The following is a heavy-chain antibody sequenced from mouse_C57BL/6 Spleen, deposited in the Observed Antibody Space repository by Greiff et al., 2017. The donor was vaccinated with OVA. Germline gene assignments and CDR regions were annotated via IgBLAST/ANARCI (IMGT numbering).Heavy chain of an antibody. CDR3: ARVPLLDYYAMDY. J-gene: IGHJ4*01. V-gene: IGHV3-1*01. D-gene: IGHD1-2*01. CDR1: GYSITSGYD. Sequence: EVHLVESGPGMVKPSQSLSLTCTVTGYSITSGYDWHWIRHFPGNKLEWMGYISYSGSTNYNPSLKSRISITHDTSKNHFFLKLNSVTTEDTATYYCARVPLLDYYAMDYWGQGTSVTVSS. CDR2: ISYSGST.